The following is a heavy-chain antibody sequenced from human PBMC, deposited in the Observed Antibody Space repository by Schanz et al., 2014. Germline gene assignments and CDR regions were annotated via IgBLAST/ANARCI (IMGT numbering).Heavy chain of an antibody. CDR2: ISSTSSYI. J-gene: IGHJ1*01. V-gene: IGHV3-21*04. D-gene: IGHD2-2*01. CDR1: GFTFSIYG. Sequence: VQLVESGGGVVQPGRSLRLSCAASGFTFSIYGMSWVRQAPGKGLEWVSSISSTSSYIFYADSVKGRFTISRDNAKNSLYLQMNSLRAEDTALYYCARDTAQSCIGPSCFEYFQHWGQGALVTVSS. CDR3: ARDTAQSCIGPSCFEYFQH.